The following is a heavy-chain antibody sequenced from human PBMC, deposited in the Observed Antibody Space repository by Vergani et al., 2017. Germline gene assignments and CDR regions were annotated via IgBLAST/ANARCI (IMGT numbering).Heavy chain of an antibody. D-gene: IGHD5-18*01. CDR1: GGSLSSYY. CDR3: ARAGYSYGPEYNWFDP. CDR2: IYYSGST. J-gene: IGHJ5*02. Sequence: QVQLQESGPGLVKPSETLSLTCTVPGGSLSSYYWSWIRQPPGKGLEWIGYIYYSGSTNYNPSLKSRVTISVDTSKNQFSLKLGSVTAADTAVYYCARAGYSYGPEYNWFDPWGQGTLVTVSS. V-gene: IGHV4-59*01.